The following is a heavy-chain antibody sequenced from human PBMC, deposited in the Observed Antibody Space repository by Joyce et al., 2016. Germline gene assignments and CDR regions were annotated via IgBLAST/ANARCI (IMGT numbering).Heavy chain of an antibody. CDR1: GFHFGVYA. D-gene: IGHD1-7*01. Sequence: EVQLLESGGALVQPGGSLRLSYAASGFHFGVYAMSWVRKAPGKGLGWVSAISGNSNRTYDADSVKGRFAISRDDSKNTLFLQMNSLRAEDTAMYFCAKDQLPRPKVFDYWGQGTLVTVSS. V-gene: IGHV3-23*01. CDR3: AKDQLPRPKVFDY. J-gene: IGHJ4*02. CDR2: ISGNSNRT.